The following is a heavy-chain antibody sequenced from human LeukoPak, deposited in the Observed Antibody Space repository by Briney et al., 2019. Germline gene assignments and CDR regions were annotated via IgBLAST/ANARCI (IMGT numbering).Heavy chain of an antibody. D-gene: IGHD6-19*01. CDR1: GFTFDDYA. J-gene: IGHJ4*02. V-gene: IGHV3-9*01. CDR3: AKDPYSSGWYGY. Sequence: GRSLRLSCAASGFTFDDYAMHWVRQAPGKGLEWVSGIGWNSGGIVYADSVKGRFTISRDNSKNTLYLQMNSLRAEDTAVYYCAKDPYSSGWYGYWGQGTLVTVSS. CDR2: IGWNSGGI.